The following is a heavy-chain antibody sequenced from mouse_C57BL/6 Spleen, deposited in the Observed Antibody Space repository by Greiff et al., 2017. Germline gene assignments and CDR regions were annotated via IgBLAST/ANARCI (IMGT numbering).Heavy chain of an antibody. CDR1: GYSFTDYN. CDR3: ARGPYSRPVSTGVFMDY. D-gene: IGHD2-10*01. J-gene: IGHJ4*01. CDR2: INPNYGTT. V-gene: IGHV1-39*01. Sequence: LQESGPELVKPGASVKISCKASGYSFTDYNMNWVKQSNGKSLEWIGVINPNYGTTSYNQKFKGKATLTVDQSSSTAYMQLNSLTSEDSAVYYCARGPYSRPVSTGVFMDYWGQGTSVTVSS.